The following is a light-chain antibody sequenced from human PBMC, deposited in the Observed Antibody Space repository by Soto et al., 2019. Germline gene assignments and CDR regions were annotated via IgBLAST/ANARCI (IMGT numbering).Light chain of an antibody. J-gene: IGKJ1*01. V-gene: IGKV3-15*01. CDR2: GAS. Sequence: EIVMTQSPATLSVSPGERATLSCRASQSVLTNLAWYQQKPGQAPRLLIHGASTRANGVPARFSGSGSGTEFTLTITSLQSEDFAVYYCQQYNNWPRTFGQGTKGDIK. CDR3: QQYNNWPRT. CDR1: QSVLTN.